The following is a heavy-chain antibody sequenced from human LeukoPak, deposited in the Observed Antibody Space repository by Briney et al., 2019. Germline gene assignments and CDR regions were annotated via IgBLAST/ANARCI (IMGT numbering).Heavy chain of an antibody. CDR2: IKQDGSEK. CDR3: ARDRDYDILTGFDY. D-gene: IGHD3-9*01. CDR1: GFTFSSYW. J-gene: IGHJ4*02. Sequence: PGGSLRLSCAASGFTFSSYWMSWVRQAPGKGLEWVANIKQDGSEKYYVDSVKGRFTISRGNAKNSLYLQMNSLRAEDTAVYYCARDRDYDILTGFDYWGQGTLVTVSS. V-gene: IGHV3-7*01.